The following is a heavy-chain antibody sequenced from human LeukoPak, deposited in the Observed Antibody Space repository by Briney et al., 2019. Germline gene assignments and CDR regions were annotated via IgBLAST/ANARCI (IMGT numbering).Heavy chain of an antibody. CDR2: IRNKAKSYTT. D-gene: IGHD3-10*01. J-gene: IGHJ4*02. V-gene: IGHV3-72*01. CDR1: GFTFTDHY. Sequence: GGSLRLSCAASGFTFTDHYMDWVRQAPGKGLEWVGRIRNKAKSYTTDYAASVKGRFTLSRDDSKNSLYLKMNSLKTEDTAVYYCARDGGYGYGYWGQGTLVTVSS. CDR3: ARDGGYGYGY.